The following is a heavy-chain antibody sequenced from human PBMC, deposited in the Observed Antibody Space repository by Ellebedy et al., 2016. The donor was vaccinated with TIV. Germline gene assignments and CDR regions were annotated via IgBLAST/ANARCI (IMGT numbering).Heavy chain of an antibody. CDR3: ARGGGSNWYLELDY. J-gene: IGHJ4*02. CDR1: GYIFTAWH. D-gene: IGHD6-13*01. V-gene: IGHV1-2*02. Sequence: ASVKVSCKTSGYIFTAWHIHWVRQAPGQGLEWMGWINPNSGGTNYAQKFQGRVTMTRDTSISTAYMELSRLRSDDTAVYYCARGGGSNWYLELDYWGQGTLVTVSS. CDR2: INPNSGGT.